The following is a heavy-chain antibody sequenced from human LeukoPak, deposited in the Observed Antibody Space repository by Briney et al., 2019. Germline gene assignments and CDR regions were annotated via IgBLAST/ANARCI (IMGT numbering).Heavy chain of an antibody. J-gene: IGHJ4*02. Sequence: GASVKVSCKASGYSFIGYYLYWVRQAPGQGLEWMGWINPNSGGTNYAQKFQGRVTMTRDTSISTAYMELSRLRSDDTAVYYCARHPYSGSYHFDYWGQGTLVTVSS. CDR3: ARHPYSGSYHFDY. V-gene: IGHV1-2*02. CDR1: GYSFIGYY. D-gene: IGHD1-26*01. CDR2: INPNSGGT.